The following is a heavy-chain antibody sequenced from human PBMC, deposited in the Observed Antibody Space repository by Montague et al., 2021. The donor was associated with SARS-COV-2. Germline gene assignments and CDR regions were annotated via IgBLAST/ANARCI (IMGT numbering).Heavy chain of an antibody. CDR3: ARSGEVPMD. V-gene: IGHV4-59*11. Sequence: SETLSLTCTVSGGSIRSHLWSWIRQSPGTGLELIGYFDHAGTKKYNPSLKTRVTISVDTSKNQFSLRLTSVTTADTAIYYCARSGEVPMDWGQGSMVTVSS. CDR2: FDHAGTK. CDR1: GGSIRSHL. J-gene: IGHJ4*02. D-gene: IGHD3-16*01.